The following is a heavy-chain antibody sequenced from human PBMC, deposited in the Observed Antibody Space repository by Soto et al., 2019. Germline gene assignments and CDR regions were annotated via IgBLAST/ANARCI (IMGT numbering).Heavy chain of an antibody. CDR2: IYDSGST. V-gene: IGHV4-59*08. J-gene: IGHJ4*02. D-gene: IGHD3-22*01. CDR3: ARLGGYYQAFDQ. CDR1: GCSISSYY. Sequence: SETLSLTCTVSGCSISSYYWSWIRQPPGKGLEWIGYIYDSGSTNYNPSLKSRVTISLDTSKNQFSLILNSVTAADTAVYYCARLGGYYQAFDQWGQGSLVTVS.